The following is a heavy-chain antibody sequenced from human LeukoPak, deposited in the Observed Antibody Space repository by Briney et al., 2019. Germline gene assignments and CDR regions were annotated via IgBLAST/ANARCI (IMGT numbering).Heavy chain of an antibody. J-gene: IGHJ4*02. CDR2: INPNSGGT. V-gene: IGHV1-2*02. D-gene: IGHD2-15*01. Sequence: ASVKVSCKASGYTFTGYYMHWVRQAPGQGLEWMGWINPNSGGTNYAQKFQGRVTMTRDTSISTAYMELSRLRSDDTAVYYCARATGYCSGGSCYSWYYFDNWGQGTLVTVSS. CDR3: ARATGYCSGGSCYSWYYFDN. CDR1: GYTFTGYY.